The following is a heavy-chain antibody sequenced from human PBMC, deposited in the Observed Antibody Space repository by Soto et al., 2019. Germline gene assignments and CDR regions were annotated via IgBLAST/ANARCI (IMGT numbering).Heavy chain of an antibody. CDR1: GFTFSSYW. CDR2: IKQDGSEK. Sequence: EVQLVESGGGLVQPGGSLRLSCAASGFTFSSYWMSWVRQAPGKGLEWVANIKQDGSEKYYVDSVKGRFTISRDNAKNSLYLQMNSLRAEDTAVYYCARDPTYYDFWSGPRLYYSTAIEDYWGQGTLVTVSS. CDR3: ARDPTYYDFWSGPRLYYSTAIEDY. J-gene: IGHJ4*02. D-gene: IGHD3-3*01. V-gene: IGHV3-7*01.